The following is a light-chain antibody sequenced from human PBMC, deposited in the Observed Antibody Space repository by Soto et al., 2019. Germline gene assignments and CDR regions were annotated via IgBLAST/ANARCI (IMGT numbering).Light chain of an antibody. J-gene: IGKJ4*01. Sequence: IQLTQSPSSLSASVGDIVNITCRASQGISSYLAWYQQKPGKAPKLLIYAASTLQSGVPSRFSGSGSGTDFTLTVSSLQPEDFATYYCQQLNSYPPTFGGGTKVDIK. CDR1: QGISSY. CDR3: QQLNSYPPT. V-gene: IGKV1-9*01. CDR2: AAS.